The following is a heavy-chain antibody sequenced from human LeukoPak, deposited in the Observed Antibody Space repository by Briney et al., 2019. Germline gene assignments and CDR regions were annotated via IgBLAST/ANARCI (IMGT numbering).Heavy chain of an antibody. CDR2: FSGSGGRT. V-gene: IGHV3-23*01. CDR1: GFTFSSYA. CDR3: ARKWAYYESSGYYYDDGMDV. J-gene: IGHJ6*02. Sequence: PGGSLRLSCAASGFTFSSYAMSWVRQAPGKGLEWVSGFSGSGGRTYYADSVKGRFTISRDNAKNSLYLQMNSLRAEDTAVYYCARKWAYYESSGYYYDDGMDVWGQGTTVTVSS. D-gene: IGHD3-22*01.